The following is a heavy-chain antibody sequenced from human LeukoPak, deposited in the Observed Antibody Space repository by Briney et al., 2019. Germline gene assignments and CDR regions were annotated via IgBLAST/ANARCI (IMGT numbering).Heavy chain of an antibody. J-gene: IGHJ4*02. CDR3: ARDRGKLRYLDL. CDR1: GFAFNTQA. CDR2: MSLDGSSI. V-gene: IGHV3-30*15. D-gene: IGHD3-9*01. Sequence: GGSLRLSCVASGFAFNTQAMRWVRQAPGKGLEWLAVMSLDGSSIYYADSVRGRFTISRDNSKNTLFLQMSSLRVEDTAVYYCARDRGKLRYLDLWGQGTLLTVSS.